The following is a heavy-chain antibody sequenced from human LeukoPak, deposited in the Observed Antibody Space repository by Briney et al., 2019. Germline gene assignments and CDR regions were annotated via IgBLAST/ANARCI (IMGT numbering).Heavy chain of an antibody. CDR1: GFTFSSYG. D-gene: IGHD6-13*01. CDR3: AKGGSSHFDY. Sequence: PGGSLRLSCAASGFTFSSYGMSWVRQAPGKGLVWVARINTDGSITSYADSVKGRFTISRDNTKNTLYLQMNSLRAEDTAVYYCAKGGSSHFDYWGQGTLVTVSS. J-gene: IGHJ4*02. V-gene: IGHV3-74*01. CDR2: INTDGSIT.